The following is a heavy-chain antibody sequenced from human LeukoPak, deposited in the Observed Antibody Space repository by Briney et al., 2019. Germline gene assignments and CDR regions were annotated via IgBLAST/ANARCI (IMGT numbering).Heavy chain of an antibody. J-gene: IGHJ6*03. CDR3: ARGRTAPEYYMDV. CDR1: GYTFTSYY. V-gene: IGHV1-46*01. D-gene: IGHD5-18*01. CDR2: INPSGGCT. Sequence: ASVKVSCKASGYTFTSYYMHWVRQAPGQGLEWMGIINPSGGCTSYAQKFQGRVTMTRDMSTSTVYMELSSLRSEDTAVYYCARGRTAPEYYMDVWGKGTTVTVSS.